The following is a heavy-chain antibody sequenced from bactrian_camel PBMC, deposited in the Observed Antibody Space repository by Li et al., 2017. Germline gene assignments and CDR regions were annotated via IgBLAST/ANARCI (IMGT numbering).Heavy chain of an antibody. Sequence: VQLVESGGGSVQAGGSLRLSCAISGRSNENYFLAWFRQAPGEKREEVASLDRFDWTTYAASVKGRFTISRDNAENTLYLQMNSLKPEDTAMYQCKLWATGGSPCGAEYDYWGQGTQVTVS. J-gene: IGHJ4*01. D-gene: IGHD2*01. CDR3: KLWATGGSPCGAEYDY. V-gene: IGHV3S55*01. CDR1: GRSNENYF. CDR2: LDRFDWT.